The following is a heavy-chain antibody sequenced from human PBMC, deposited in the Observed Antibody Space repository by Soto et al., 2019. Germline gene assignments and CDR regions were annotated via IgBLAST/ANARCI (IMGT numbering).Heavy chain of an antibody. D-gene: IGHD2-21*01. Sequence: PSETLSLTCSVSGLSITTGGFYWAWIRQQPGKGLEWIGHLYFSSTTYFNPSLGGRVSMSVDASKNQISLRLESVTAADTAVYCCARERKIAPGLPRNILDVWGHGILVTVSS. J-gene: IGHJ4*01. V-gene: IGHV4-31*03. CDR3: ARERKIAPGLPRNILDV. CDR2: LYFSSTT. CDR1: GLSITTGGFY.